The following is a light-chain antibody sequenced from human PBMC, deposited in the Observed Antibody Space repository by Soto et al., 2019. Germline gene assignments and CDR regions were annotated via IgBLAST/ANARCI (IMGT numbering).Light chain of an antibody. Sequence: DIVMTQSPLSLPVTPGEPASISCRSSQSLLHSNGYNYLDWYLQKPGQSPQLLIYLGSNRASGVPDRFSGNGSGTDFTLKISRVEAEDVGVYYCMQPLQSWTFGQGTKVEIK. CDR2: LGS. CDR1: QSLLHSNGYNY. CDR3: MQPLQSWT. V-gene: IGKV2-28*01. J-gene: IGKJ1*01.